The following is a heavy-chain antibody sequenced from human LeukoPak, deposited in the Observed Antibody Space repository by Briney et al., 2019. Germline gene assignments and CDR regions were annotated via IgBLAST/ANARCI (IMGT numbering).Heavy chain of an antibody. CDR1: GDSISSYY. Sequence: SETLSLTCTVSGDSISSYYWSWIRQPPGKGLEWIGYIYYSGSTNYNPSLKSRVTISVDTSKNQFSLKLSSVTAADTAVYYCARSIAVAGTDNWFDPWGQGTLVTVSS. D-gene: IGHD6-19*01. J-gene: IGHJ5*02. V-gene: IGHV4-59*01. CDR2: IYYSGST. CDR3: ARSIAVAGTDNWFDP.